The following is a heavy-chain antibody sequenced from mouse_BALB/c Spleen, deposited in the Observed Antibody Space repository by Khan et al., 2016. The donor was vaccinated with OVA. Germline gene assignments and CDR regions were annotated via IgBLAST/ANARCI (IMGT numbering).Heavy chain of an antibody. V-gene: IGHV9-1*02. CDR2: INTNTGET. CDR1: GYTFTNYG. D-gene: IGHD1-1*01. J-gene: IGHJ1*01. CDR3: ARSRGVPLYAGYFDV. Sequence: QIQLVQSGPELKKPGETVKISCKASGYTFTNYGVNWVKQAPEKGLKWMGWINTNTGETTYGDDFKGRFAFSLDTSASTAYLQINRLKNEDIAKYCVARSRGVPLYAGYFDVWGAGTTVTVSS.